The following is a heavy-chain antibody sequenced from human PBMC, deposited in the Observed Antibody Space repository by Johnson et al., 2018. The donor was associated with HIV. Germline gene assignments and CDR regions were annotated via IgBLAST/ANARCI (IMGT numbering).Heavy chain of an antibody. D-gene: IGHD2-2*01. CDR2: ISSSGRTI. CDR3: ARDGAMAFDI. V-gene: IGHV3-11*04. CDR1: GFTFSDYY. J-gene: IGHJ3*02. Sequence: VQLVESGGGLVKPGGSLRLSCIASGFASGFTFSDYYMTWIRQAPGKGLEWVSYISSSGRTIRYEDSVKGRFTISRDNAKNSLYLQMNSLRAEDTAVYYCARDGAMAFDIWGQGTLVTVSS.